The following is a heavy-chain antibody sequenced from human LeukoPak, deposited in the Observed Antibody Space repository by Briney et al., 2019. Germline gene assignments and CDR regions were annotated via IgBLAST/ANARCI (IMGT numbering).Heavy chain of an antibody. J-gene: IGHJ6*02. D-gene: IGHD6-13*01. CDR1: GFSFSDYY. CDR2: ISGSSTHT. CDR3: AKYSSSSNYYYGMDV. V-gene: IGHV3-11*03. Sequence: GGSLRLSCAASGFSFSDYYMNWIRQAPGKGLEWVSYISGSSTHTNYADSVKGRFTISRDKAKNSLYLQMNSLRAEDTAVYYCAKYSSSSNYYYGMDVWGQGTTVTVSS.